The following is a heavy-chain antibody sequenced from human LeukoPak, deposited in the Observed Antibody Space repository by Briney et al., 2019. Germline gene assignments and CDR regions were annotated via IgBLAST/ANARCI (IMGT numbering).Heavy chain of an antibody. J-gene: IGHJ4*02. CDR1: GGSISSHY. CDR3: ARTPYRNYFDY. CDR2: IYYSGST. D-gene: IGHD3-16*01. Sequence: SETLSLTCTVSGGSISSHYWSWLRQPPGKGLEWLGYIYYSGSTNYNPSLKSRVTISVDTSKNQFSLKLSSVTAADTAVYYCARTPYRNYFDYWGQGTLVTVSS. V-gene: IGHV4-59*11.